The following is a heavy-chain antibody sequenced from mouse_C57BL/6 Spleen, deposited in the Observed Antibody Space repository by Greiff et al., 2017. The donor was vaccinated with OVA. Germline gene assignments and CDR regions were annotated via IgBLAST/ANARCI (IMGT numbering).Heavy chain of an antibody. CDR1: GFTFSSYT. V-gene: IGHV5-9*01. D-gene: IGHD2-5*01. CDR2: ISGGGGNT. CDR3: ARQGTYYSNLSFDY. J-gene: IGHJ2*01. Sequence: DVKLVESGGGLVKPGGSLKLSCAASGFTFSSYTMSWVRQTPEKRLEWVATISGGGGNTYYPDSVKGRFTISRDNAKNTLYLQMSSLWSEDTALYYCARQGTYYSNLSFDYWGQGTTLTGSS.